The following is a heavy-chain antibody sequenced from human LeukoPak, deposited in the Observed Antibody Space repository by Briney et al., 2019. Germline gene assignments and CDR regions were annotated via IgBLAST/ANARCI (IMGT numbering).Heavy chain of an antibody. CDR3: GRIPAAGSLKGSFDI. D-gene: IGHD6-13*01. J-gene: IGHJ3*02. V-gene: IGHV5-51*01. Sequence: KDGESLKISCKGSGYSFTSYWIGWVRQMPGKGLEWVGIIYPGDSDTTYSPSFQGQVTISADKSISTAYLQWSSLKASDSAMYYCGRIPAAGSLKGSFDIWGQGTMVTVSS. CDR2: IYPGDSDT. CDR1: GYSFTSYW.